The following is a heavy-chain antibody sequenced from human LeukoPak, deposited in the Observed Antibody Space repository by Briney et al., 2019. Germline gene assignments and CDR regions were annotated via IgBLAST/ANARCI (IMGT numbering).Heavy chain of an antibody. CDR2: ISAYNGNT. CDR3: ARDRWAYYDSSGYYFNY. J-gene: IGHJ4*02. V-gene: IGHV1-18*01. Sequence: ASVKVSCKASGYTFTSYGISWVRQAPGQGPEWMGWISAYNGNTNYAQKLQGRVTMTTDTSTSTAYMELRSLRSDDTAVYYCARDRWAYYDSSGYYFNYWGQGTLVTVSS. D-gene: IGHD3-22*01. CDR1: GYTFTSYG.